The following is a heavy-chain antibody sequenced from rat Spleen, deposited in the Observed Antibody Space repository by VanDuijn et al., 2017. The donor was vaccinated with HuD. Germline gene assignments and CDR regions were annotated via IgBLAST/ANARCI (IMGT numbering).Heavy chain of an antibody. J-gene: IGHJ4*01. CDR3: ARVYGGYYVMDA. CDR1: GYSITSSYR. D-gene: IGHD1-11*01. V-gene: IGHV3-3*01. CDR2: INSAGST. Sequence: EVQLQESGPGLVKPSQSLSLTCSVTGYSITSSYRWNWIRKFPGNKLEWMGYINSAGSTNYNPSLKSRISITRDTSKNQFFLQVNSVTTEDTATYYCARVYGGYYVMDAWGQGASVTVSS.